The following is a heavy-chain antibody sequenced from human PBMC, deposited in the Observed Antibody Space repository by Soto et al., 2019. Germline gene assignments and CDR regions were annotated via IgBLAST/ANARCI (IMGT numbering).Heavy chain of an antibody. V-gene: IGHV2-26*01. CDR3: ARTTIVSFLFDY. D-gene: IGHD5-12*01. CDR2: IFSNDEK. CDR1: GFSLSNVRVG. J-gene: IGHJ4*02. Sequence: QVTLKESGPVLVKPTETLTLTCTVSGFSLSNVRVGVSWIRQPPGKALEWLAHIFSNDEKSYSTSLKNRLTISKDTSRGQVVLTMTDMDPVDIATYYCARTTIVSFLFDYWGQGTVVTVSS.